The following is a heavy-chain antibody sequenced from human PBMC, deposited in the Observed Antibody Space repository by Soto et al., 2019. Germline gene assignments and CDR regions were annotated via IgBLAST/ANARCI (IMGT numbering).Heavy chain of an antibody. J-gene: IGHJ3*02. V-gene: IGHV4-34*01. D-gene: IGHD6-19*01. CDR2: IKYSGTTNN. Sequence: QVQLQQWGAGLLESSETLSLTCAVSGASFFGYYWSWIRQPPGKGLEWIGEIKYSGTTNNNYNPSLKSRVTMSVDTSKNQFSLQLNSVTAADTAVYYCARGREQWLVDAFDIWGQGTMVTVSS. CDR1: GASFFGYY. CDR3: ARGREQWLVDAFDI.